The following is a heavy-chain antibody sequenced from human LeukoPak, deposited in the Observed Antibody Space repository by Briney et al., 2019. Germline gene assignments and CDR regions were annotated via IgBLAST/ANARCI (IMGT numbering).Heavy chain of an antibody. V-gene: IGHV3-48*02. J-gene: IGHJ4*02. CDR3: ARDYYDSSGYYGIDY. Sequence: GGSLRLSCAASGFTFSSYAMSWVRQAPGKGLEWVSHITSSSTNIYYADSVKGRFTISRDNAKNALSLQMNSLRDEDTAVYYCARDYYDSSGYYGIDYWGQGTLVTVSS. CDR1: GFTFSSYA. CDR2: ITSSSTNI. D-gene: IGHD3-22*01.